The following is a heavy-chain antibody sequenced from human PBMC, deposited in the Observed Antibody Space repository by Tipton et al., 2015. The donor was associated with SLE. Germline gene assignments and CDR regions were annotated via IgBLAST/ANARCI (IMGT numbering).Heavy chain of an antibody. D-gene: IGHD5-18*01. V-gene: IGHV4-39*07. J-gene: IGHJ5*02. CDR1: GDSLSSYY. CDR2: IYYTGTTT. Sequence: TLSLTCKVSGDSLSSYYWAWIRQPPGKGLEWIGSIYYTGTTTYYNSFLKSRVTMSVDTSKNQFSLRLTSVIAADTAVYYCARLHGYSYGLNWFDPWGQGTLISVSS. CDR3: ARLHGYSYGLNWFDP.